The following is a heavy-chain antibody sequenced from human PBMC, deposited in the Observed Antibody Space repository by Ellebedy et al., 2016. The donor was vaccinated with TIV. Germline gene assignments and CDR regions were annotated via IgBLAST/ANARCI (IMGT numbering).Heavy chain of an antibody. CDR1: GYTFTSYY. CDR2: INPSGGST. J-gene: IGHJ3*02. CDR3: ARDLTTRVGAAHDAFDI. Sequence: ASVKVSXXASGYTFTSYYMHWVRQAPGQGLEWMGIINPSGGSTNYAQKFQGRVTITADESTSTAYMELSSLRSEDTAVYYCARDLTTRVGAAHDAFDIWGQGTMVTVSS. D-gene: IGHD1-26*01. V-gene: IGHV1-46*01.